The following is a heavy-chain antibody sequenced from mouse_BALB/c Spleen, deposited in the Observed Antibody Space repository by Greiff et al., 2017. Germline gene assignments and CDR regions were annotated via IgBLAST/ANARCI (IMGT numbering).Heavy chain of an antibody. CDR2: ISNLAYSI. V-gene: IGHV5-15*02. Sequence: EVKLVESGGGLVQPGGSRKLSCAASGFTFSDYGMAWVRQAPGKGPEWVAFISNLAYSIYYADTVTGRFTISRENAKNTLYLEMSSLRSEDTAMYYCARSGGYGNYGYFDVWGAGTTVTVSS. CDR1: GFTFSDYG. CDR3: ARSGGYGNYGYFDV. J-gene: IGHJ1*01. D-gene: IGHD2-1*01.